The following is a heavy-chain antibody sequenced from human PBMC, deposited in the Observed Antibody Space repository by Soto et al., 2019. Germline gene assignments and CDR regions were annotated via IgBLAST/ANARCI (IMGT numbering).Heavy chain of an antibody. CDR1: GFTFDDYA. Sequence: GGSLRLSCAASGFTFDDYAMHWVRQAPGKGLEWVSGISWNSGSIGYADSVKGRFTISRDNAKNSLYLQMNSLRAEDTALYYCAKDTVEKTPNIMITFGGGGWFDPWGQGTLVTVSS. D-gene: IGHD3-16*01. CDR3: AKDTVEKTPNIMITFGGGGWFDP. CDR2: ISWNSGSI. V-gene: IGHV3-9*01. J-gene: IGHJ5*02.